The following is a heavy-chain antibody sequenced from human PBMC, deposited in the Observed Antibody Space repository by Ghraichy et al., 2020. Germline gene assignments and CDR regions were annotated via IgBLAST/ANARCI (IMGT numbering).Heavy chain of an antibody. J-gene: IGHJ6*02. CDR2: ISSSSVYI. V-gene: IGHV3-21*01. CDR1: GFIFSSYS. D-gene: IGHD2-15*01. CDR3: ARSFTPGMDV. Sequence: GGSLRLSCAASGFIFSSYSINWVRQAPGKGLEWVSSISSSSVYIYYADSVKGRFTISRDDAKNSLSLQMNSLRAEDTAVYYCARSFTPGMDVWGQGTTVTVSS.